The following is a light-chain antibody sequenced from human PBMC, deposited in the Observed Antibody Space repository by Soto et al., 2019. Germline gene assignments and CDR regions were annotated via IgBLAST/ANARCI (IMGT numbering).Light chain of an antibody. Sequence: EIMMTQSPATLSVSPGERATLSCRASQSVSNNLAWYQQKPGQAPRLLIYYASTRATGIPARFSGSGSGTEFTLTISSLQSEDFALYYCQQYNNWPPITFGQGARLEIK. J-gene: IGKJ5*01. CDR1: QSVSNN. CDR2: YAS. CDR3: QQYNNWPPIT. V-gene: IGKV3-15*01.